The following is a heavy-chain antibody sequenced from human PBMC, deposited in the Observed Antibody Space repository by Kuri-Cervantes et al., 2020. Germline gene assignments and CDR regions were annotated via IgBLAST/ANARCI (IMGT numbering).Heavy chain of an antibody. V-gene: IGHV3-66*02. CDR2: IYSGGST. J-gene: IGHJ6*02. CDR1: GFTVSSNY. D-gene: IGHD3-10*01. Sequence: GGSLRLPCAASGFTVSSNYMSWVRQAPGKGLEWVSGIYSGGSTYYADSVKGRFTISRDNSKNTLYLQINSLRAVDTAVYYRARDKGFGELSQYGMDVWGQGATVTVSS. CDR3: ARDKGFGELSQYGMDV.